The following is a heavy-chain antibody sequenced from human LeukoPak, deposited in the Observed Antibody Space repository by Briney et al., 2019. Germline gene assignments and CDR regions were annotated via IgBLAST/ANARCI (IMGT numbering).Heavy chain of an antibody. V-gene: IGHV3-48*04. D-gene: IGHD1/OR15-1a*01. Sequence: GGSLRLSCAASGFTFSSYSMNWVRQAPGKGLEWLSYISTSSSSIYYADSVKGRFSISRDNAKHSLYLQLSSLRPEDTAVYYCARVEHAYDYWGQGTLVTVSS. J-gene: IGHJ4*02. CDR2: ISTSSSSI. CDR3: ARVEHAYDY. CDR1: GFTFSSYS.